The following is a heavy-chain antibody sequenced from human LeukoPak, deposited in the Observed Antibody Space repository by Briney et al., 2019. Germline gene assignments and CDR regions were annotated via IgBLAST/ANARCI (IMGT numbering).Heavy chain of an antibody. CDR1: GFTFSSYW. D-gene: IGHD3-16*02. CDR3: ARGFTITFGGVIVLEYYSDY. Sequence: GGSLRLSCAASGFTFSSYWMSWVRQAPGKGLEWVANIKQDGSEKYYVDSVKGRFTISRDNAKNSLYLQMNSLRAEDTAVYYCARGFTITFGGVIVLEYYSDYWGQGTLVTVSS. J-gene: IGHJ4*02. CDR2: IKQDGSEK. V-gene: IGHV3-7*01.